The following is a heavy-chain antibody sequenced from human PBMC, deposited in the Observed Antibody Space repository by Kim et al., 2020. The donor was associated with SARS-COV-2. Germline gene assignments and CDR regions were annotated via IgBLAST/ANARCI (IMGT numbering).Heavy chain of an antibody. CDR3: AVYGSGSCFRTSLYYFYGMDV. V-gene: IGHV5-51*01. D-gene: IGHD3-10*01. J-gene: IGHJ6*02. CDR2: IDPGDSDT. Sequence: GEALKISCKGSGYSFPNYWLAWVRQTPGKGLEWMGIIDPGDSDTRYSPSLQGHVTISADKSISTAYLQWSSLKASDTAIYYCAVYGSGSCFRTSLYYFYGMDVWGQGTKVTVSS. CDR1: GYSFPNYW.